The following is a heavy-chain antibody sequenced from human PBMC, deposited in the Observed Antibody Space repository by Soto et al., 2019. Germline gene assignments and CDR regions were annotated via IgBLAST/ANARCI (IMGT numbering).Heavy chain of an antibody. V-gene: IGHV3-30*18. Sequence: QVQLVESGGGVVQPGRSLRLSCAASGFTFSSYGMHWVRQAPGKGPEWVAVISYDGSNKYYADSVKGRFTISRDNSKNTLYLQMNSLRAEDTAVYYCAKAYQLRYLDYWGQGTLVTVSS. CDR2: ISYDGSNK. CDR3: AKAYQLRYLDY. CDR1: GFTFSSYG. D-gene: IGHD2-2*01. J-gene: IGHJ4*02.